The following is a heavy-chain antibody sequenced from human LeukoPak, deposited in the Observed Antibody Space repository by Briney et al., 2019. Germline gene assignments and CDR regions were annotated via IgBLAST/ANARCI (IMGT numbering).Heavy chain of an antibody. CDR2: ISSSSSYI. CDR1: GFTFSSYS. Sequence: TGGSLRLSCAASGFTFSSYSMNWVRQAPGKGLEWVSSISSSSSYIYYADSVKGRFTISRDNAKNSLYLQMNSLRAEDTAVYYCARGPYDFWRGYFDYWGQGTLVTVSS. CDR3: ARGPYDFWRGYFDY. V-gene: IGHV3-21*01. J-gene: IGHJ4*02. D-gene: IGHD3-3*01.